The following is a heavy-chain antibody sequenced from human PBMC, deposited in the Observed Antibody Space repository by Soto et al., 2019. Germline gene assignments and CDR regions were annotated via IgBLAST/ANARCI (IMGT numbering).Heavy chain of an antibody. V-gene: IGHV4-34*01. Sequence: SETLSLTCAVYGESFSGYYWSWIRQPPGKGLEWIGEINHSGSTNYNPSLKSRVTISVDTSKNQFSLKLSSVTAADTAVYYCAIVPRNYYYYYGMDIWGQGTTVTVSS. CDR1: GESFSGYY. CDR2: INHSGST. CDR3: AIVPRNYYYYYGMDI. J-gene: IGHJ6*02.